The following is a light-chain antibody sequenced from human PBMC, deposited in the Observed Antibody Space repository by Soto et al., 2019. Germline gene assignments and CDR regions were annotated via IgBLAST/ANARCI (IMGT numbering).Light chain of an antibody. CDR3: GVWDRSLTTYV. CDR2: TTN. V-gene: IGLV1-44*01. J-gene: IGLJ1*01. Sequence: QSVLTQPPSASGTPGQRATISCCGSNSNIGSDIVNCYQLLPGAAPEVLINTTNQRPSGVPERFSGSKSGTSATLGITGLQTGDEAEYYCGVWDRSLTTYVFGPGTKVTVL. CDR1: NSNIGSDI.